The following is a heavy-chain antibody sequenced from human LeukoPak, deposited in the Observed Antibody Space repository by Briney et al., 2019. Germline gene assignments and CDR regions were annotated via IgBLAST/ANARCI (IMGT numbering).Heavy chain of an antibody. V-gene: IGHV3-30-3*01. Sequence: GGSLRLSCAASGFTFSSYAMHWVRQAPGKGLEWVAVISYDGSNKYYADSVKGRFTISRDNSKNTLYLQMNSLRVEDTAVYYCARTIFGVVITAPYFDYWGQGTLVTVSS. D-gene: IGHD3-3*01. CDR1: GFTFSSYA. J-gene: IGHJ4*02. CDR2: ISYDGSNK. CDR3: ARTIFGVVITAPYFDY.